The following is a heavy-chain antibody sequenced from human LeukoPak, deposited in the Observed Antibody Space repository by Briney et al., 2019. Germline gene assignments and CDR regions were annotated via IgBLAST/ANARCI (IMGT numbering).Heavy chain of an antibody. D-gene: IGHD2-8*02. CDR3: ATADLGYCAGIRCYSSDYFAH. Sequence: GASVKVSCKTSGGTLRRSAISWVRQAPGQGLEWMGGIIPMFATTNYAQKFQGRVTVTSDESTGTAFMELSSLRSEDTAVYYCATADLGYCAGIRCYSSDYFAHWGQGTLVTVSS. J-gene: IGHJ4*02. V-gene: IGHV1-69*13. CDR1: GGTLRRSA. CDR2: IIPMFATT.